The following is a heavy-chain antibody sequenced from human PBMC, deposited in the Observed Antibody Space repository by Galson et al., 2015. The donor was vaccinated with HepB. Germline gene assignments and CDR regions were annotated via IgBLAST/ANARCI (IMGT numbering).Heavy chain of an antibody. CDR3: ARGPLYHSGLDV. CDR2: INNDGSDT. Sequence: SLRLSCAASGFFFSGYRMHWVRQVPGKGLVWVSRINNDGSDTTYADSVKGRFTISRDNAKTALHLQMNSLRGEDTAVYYCARGPLYHSGLDVWGQGTTVTVSS. D-gene: IGHD3-22*01. V-gene: IGHV3-74*03. J-gene: IGHJ6*02. CDR1: GFFFSGYR.